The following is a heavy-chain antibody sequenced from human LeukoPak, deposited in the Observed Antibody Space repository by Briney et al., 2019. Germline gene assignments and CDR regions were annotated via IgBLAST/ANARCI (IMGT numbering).Heavy chain of an antibody. CDR1: GGSISTSNYY. J-gene: IGHJ3*02. V-gene: IGHV4-39*07. CDR3: AKSNGSGLVDI. CDR2: IFYSGST. Sequence: PSETLSLNCTVSGGSISTSNYYWGCLGQPPGKGREGIVNIFYSGSTYYSPSLKSRVTISLDTSRNQFSLKLNSVTAADTAVYYCAKSNGSGLVDIWGQGTMVTVSS. D-gene: IGHD3-10*01.